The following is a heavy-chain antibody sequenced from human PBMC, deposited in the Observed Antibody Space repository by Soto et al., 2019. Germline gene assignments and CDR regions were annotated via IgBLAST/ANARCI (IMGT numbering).Heavy chain of an antibody. V-gene: IGHV3-23*01. CDR3: AKDHPVIEVVKVFEY. J-gene: IGHJ4*02. Sequence: GWSLRLSCATSGLSFSSYAMSWVRQAPGKGLYWVSAISGSGTKTHYADSVKGRFTISRDNSKNTLYLQMNSLRAEDTAVYYCAKDHPVIEVVKVFEYWGRGALVTVYS. CDR2: ISGSGTKT. CDR1: GLSFSSYA. D-gene: IGHD3-22*01.